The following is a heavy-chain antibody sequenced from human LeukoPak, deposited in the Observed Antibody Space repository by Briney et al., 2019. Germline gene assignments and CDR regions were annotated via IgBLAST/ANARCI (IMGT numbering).Heavy chain of an antibody. CDR1: GFTFSDYY. CDR2: ISSSASTR. Sequence: GGSLSLPCAASGFTFSDYYMNWIRQAPGKGLEWISDISSSASTRYYADSVKGRFTISGDNAKNSLYLQMNSLRAEDTAVYYCARELYSHRDIDYWGQGTVDTVSS. D-gene: IGHD3-16*02. CDR3: ARELYSHRDIDY. V-gene: IGHV3-11*04. J-gene: IGHJ4*02.